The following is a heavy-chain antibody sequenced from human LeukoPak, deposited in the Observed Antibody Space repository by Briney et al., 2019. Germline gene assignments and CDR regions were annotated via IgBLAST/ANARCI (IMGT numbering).Heavy chain of an antibody. CDR1: GGSISIYY. CDR2: IYYSGST. Sequence: SETLSLTCTVSGGSISIYYWSWIRQPPGKGLEWIGYIYYSGSTNYNPSLKSRVTISVDTSKNQFSLKLSSVTAADTAVYYCARAIAVAGTFWFDPWGQGTLVTVSS. V-gene: IGHV4-59*08. CDR3: ARAIAVAGTFWFDP. J-gene: IGHJ5*02. D-gene: IGHD6-19*01.